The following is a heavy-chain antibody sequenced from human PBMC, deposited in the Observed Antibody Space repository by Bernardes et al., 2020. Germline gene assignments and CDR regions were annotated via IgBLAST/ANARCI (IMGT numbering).Heavy chain of an antibody. CDR2: ISAYNGNT. CDR1: GYTFTSYG. Sequence: ASVKVSCKASGYTFTSYGISWVRQAPGQGLEWMGWISAYNGNTNYAQKLQGRVTMTTDTSTSTAYMELRSLRSDDTAVYYCARDRGSSRPHYYYYGMDVWGQGTTVTVSS. V-gene: IGHV1-18*01. J-gene: IGHJ6*02. D-gene: IGHD6-6*01. CDR3: ARDRGSSRPHYYYYGMDV.